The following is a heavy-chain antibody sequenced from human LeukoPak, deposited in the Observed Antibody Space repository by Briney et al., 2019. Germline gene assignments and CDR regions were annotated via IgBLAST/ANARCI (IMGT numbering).Heavy chain of an antibody. CDR2: IWYDGSNK. J-gene: IGHJ6*02. V-gene: IGHV3-33*01. CDR3: ARDDIVVVPAAPRAVDV. D-gene: IGHD2-2*01. CDR1: GFTFSSYG. Sequence: GGSLRLSCAASGFTFSSYGMHWVRQAPGKGLEWVAVIWYDGSNKYYADSVKGRFTISRDNSKNTLYLQMNSLRAEDTAVYYCARDDIVVVPAAPRAVDVWGQGTTVTVSS.